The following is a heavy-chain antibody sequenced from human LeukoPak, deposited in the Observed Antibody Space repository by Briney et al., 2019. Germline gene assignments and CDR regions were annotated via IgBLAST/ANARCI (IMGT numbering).Heavy chain of an antibody. CDR1: GGSISSGDYY. J-gene: IGHJ3*02. V-gene: IGHV4-39*01. CDR3: ARLPKGTFFGVAAFDI. CDR2: IYYSGGT. D-gene: IGHD3-16*01. Sequence: PSQTLSLTCTVSGGSISSGDYYWSWIRQPPGKGLEWIGSIYYSGGTYYNPSLKSRVTISVDTSKNQFSLKLSSVTAADTAVYYCARLPKGTFFGVAAFDIWGQGTMVTVSS.